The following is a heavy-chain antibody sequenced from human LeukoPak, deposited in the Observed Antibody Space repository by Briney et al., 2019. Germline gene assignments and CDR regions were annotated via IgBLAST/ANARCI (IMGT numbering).Heavy chain of an antibody. J-gene: IGHJ4*02. D-gene: IGHD4-23*01. CDR3: AKRSDYGGDRKYFDH. V-gene: IGHV3-23*01. Sequence: PGGSLRLSCAASGFTFRSYGMSWVRKAPGKGLEWVSGFSGRDDNTYYADSVKGRFTISRENSKNTLYLQMNSLRAEDTAVYYCAKRSDYGGDRKYFDHWGQGTPVTVSS. CDR1: GFTFRSYG. CDR2: FSGRDDNT.